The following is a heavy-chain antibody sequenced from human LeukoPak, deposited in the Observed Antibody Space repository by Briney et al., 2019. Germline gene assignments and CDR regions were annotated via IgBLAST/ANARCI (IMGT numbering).Heavy chain of an antibody. CDR3: ARGARYFDWLLYNAFDI. CDR2: INHSGST. J-gene: IGHJ3*02. Sequence: PSETLSLTCAVYGGSFSGYYWSWIRQPPGKGLEWIGEINHSGSTNYNPSLKSRVTISVDTSKNQCSLKLSSVTAADTAVYYCARGARYFDWLLYNAFDIWGQGTMVTVSS. D-gene: IGHD3-9*01. V-gene: IGHV4-34*01. CDR1: GGSFSGYY.